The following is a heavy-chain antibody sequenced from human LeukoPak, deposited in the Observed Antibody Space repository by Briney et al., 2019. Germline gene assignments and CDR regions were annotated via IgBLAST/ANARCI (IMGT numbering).Heavy chain of an antibody. CDR1: GFTFSSYA. J-gene: IGHJ4*02. D-gene: IGHD4-17*01. V-gene: IGHV3-23*01. Sequence: GGSLRLSCAASGFTFSSYAMSWVRQAPGRGLEWVSGICGSGGSTSYADSVKGRFTIYRDISKNTLYLQMNSLRAEDTAVYFCAKTYGDYIQRPLDYWGQGTLVTVSS. CDR2: ICGSGGST. CDR3: AKTYGDYIQRPLDY.